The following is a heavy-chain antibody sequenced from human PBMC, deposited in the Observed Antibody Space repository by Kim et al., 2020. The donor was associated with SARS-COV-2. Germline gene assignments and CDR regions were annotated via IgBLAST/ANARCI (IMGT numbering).Heavy chain of an antibody. CDR3: AGRKQQLPLAFDI. V-gene: IGHV3-9*01. Sequence: GGSLRLSCAASGFTFDDYAMHWVRQAPGKGLEWVSGISWNSGSIGYADSVKGRFTISRDNAKNSLYLQMNSLRAEDTALYYCAGRKQQLPLAFDIWGQGTMVTVSS. CDR2: ISWNSGSI. D-gene: IGHD6-13*01. J-gene: IGHJ3*02. CDR1: GFTFDDYA.